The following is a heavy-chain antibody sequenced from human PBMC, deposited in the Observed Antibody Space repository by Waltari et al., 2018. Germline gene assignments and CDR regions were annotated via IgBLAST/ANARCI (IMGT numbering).Heavy chain of an antibody. CDR1: GFTFSSYW. Sequence: EVQLVESGGGLVQPGGSLRLSCAASGFTFSSYWMHWVRQAPGKGLVWVARINSDGRSTSYADSVKGRFTISRDNAKNTLYLQMNSLRAEDTAVYYCARESPGNRFDYWGQGTLVTVSS. CDR2: INSDGRST. V-gene: IGHV3-74*01. CDR3: ARESPGNRFDY. J-gene: IGHJ4*02.